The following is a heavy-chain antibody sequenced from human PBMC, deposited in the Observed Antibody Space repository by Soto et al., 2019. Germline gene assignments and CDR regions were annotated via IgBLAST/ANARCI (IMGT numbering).Heavy chain of an antibody. J-gene: IGHJ4*02. Sequence: GGSLGLSCAASGFTFSSYGMHWVREGPGRGREWVAFISYDGSNKYYADSVKGGFTIARDNSKNTLYLQMNSLRAEDTAVYYCAKDANWNYFEYWGQGTLVTVSS. D-gene: IGHD1-1*01. V-gene: IGHV3-30*18. CDR2: ISYDGSNK. CDR1: GFTFSSYG. CDR3: AKDANWNYFEY.